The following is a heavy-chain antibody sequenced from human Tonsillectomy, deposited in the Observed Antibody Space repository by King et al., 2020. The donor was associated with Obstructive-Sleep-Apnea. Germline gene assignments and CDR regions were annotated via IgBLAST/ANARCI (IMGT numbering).Heavy chain of an antibody. CDR3: ARQGYGSGAYNWFDP. CDR1: GGSISSYY. J-gene: IGHJ5*02. CDR2: ISYSGST. Sequence: QLQESGPGLVKPSETLSLTCTVSGGSISSYYWSWIRQPPGKGLEWIGYISYSGSTNYNPSLKSRFTISLDTSKNHFSLKLSSVTAADTAVYYCARQGYGSGAYNWFDPWGQGTLVTVSS. D-gene: IGHD3-10*01. V-gene: IGHV4-59*08.